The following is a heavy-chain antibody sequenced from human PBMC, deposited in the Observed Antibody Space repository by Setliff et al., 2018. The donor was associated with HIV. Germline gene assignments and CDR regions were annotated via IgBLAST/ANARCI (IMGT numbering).Heavy chain of an antibody. CDR1: GYSFTNYG. Sequence: ASVKVSCKASGYSFTNYGISWVRQAPGQGLEWMGWISAYNGNTNYAQKVQGRVTMTTDTSTSTSYMELRSLRSDDTAVYYCARGSGSYSLRSMDVWGKGTTVTISS. V-gene: IGHV1-18*01. CDR2: ISAYNGNT. J-gene: IGHJ6*03. CDR3: ARGSGSYSLRSMDV. D-gene: IGHD1-26*01.